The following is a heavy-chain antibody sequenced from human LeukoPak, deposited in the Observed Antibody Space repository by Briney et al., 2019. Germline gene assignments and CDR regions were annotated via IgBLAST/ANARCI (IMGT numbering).Heavy chain of an antibody. CDR3: ARGSECDY. V-gene: IGHV1-24*01. CDR2: FDPEDGET. J-gene: IGHJ4*02. Sequence: ASVKVSCKVSGYTLTELSMHWVRRAPGKGLEWMGGFDPEDGETIYAQKFQGRVTMTTDTSTSTAYMELRSLRSDDTAVYFCARGSECDYWGQGTLVTVSS. D-gene: IGHD2-15*01. CDR1: GYTLTELS.